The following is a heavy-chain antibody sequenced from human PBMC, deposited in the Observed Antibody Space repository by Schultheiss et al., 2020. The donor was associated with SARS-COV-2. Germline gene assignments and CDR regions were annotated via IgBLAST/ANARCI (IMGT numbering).Heavy chain of an antibody. D-gene: IGHD5-24*01. Sequence: SQTLSLTCTVSGGSISGYYWTWIRQPPGKGLEWIGYIYYSGSTYYNPSLKSRVTISVDTSKNRFSLQLSAVTTADTAVYYCAREDGYNMLGYWGQGTLVTVSS. CDR1: GGSISGYY. V-gene: IGHV4-59*01. J-gene: IGHJ4*02. CDR2: IYYSGST. CDR3: AREDGYNMLGY.